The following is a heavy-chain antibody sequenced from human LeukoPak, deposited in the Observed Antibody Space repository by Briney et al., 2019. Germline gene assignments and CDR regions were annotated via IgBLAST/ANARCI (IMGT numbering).Heavy chain of an antibody. CDR1: GGSLSSYY. CDR3: ARRRGELPYFDY. V-gene: IGHV4-59*08. D-gene: IGHD3-10*01. J-gene: IGHJ4*02. CDR2: IYYSGST. Sequence: SETLSLTCTVSGGSLSSYYWSWIRQPPGKGLEWIGYIYYSGSTNYNPSLKSRVTISVDTSKNQFSLKLSSVTAADTAVYYCARRRGELPYFDYWGQGTLVTVSS.